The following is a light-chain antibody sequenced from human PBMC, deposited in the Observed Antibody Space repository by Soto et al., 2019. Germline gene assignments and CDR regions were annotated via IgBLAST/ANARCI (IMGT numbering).Light chain of an antibody. CDR3: QLRSDWPPTYT. CDR2: DTF. Sequence: EIVLAQSQATLSLSPGTGATLSCRASQIVTSSLAWYQQRPGQAPRLLIYDTFTRTTGIPARFSAKGAGTDFTLTISSLEPEDSAVYFCQLRSDWPPTYTFGQGTKLE. J-gene: IGKJ2*01. CDR1: QIVTSS. V-gene: IGKV3-11*01.